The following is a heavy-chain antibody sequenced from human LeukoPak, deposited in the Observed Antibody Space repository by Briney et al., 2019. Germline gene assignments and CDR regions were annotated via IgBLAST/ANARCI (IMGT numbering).Heavy chain of an antibody. CDR1: GASIRSYY. V-gene: IGHV4-4*07. D-gene: IGHD2-15*01. J-gene: IGHJ6*03. CDR3: ARGPIVHYYMDV. CDR2: IYSSGST. Sequence: SETLSLTCTVSGASIRSYYWTWIRQPAGKGLEWIGRIYSSGSTNYSPSLKSRVTISVDKSKNQFSLKLTSVTAADTAVYYCARGPIVHYYMDVWGKGTTVTVSS.